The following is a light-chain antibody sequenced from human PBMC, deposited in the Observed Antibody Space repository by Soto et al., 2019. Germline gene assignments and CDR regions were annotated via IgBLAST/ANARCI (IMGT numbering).Light chain of an antibody. J-gene: IGLJ1*01. Sequence: QSALTQPASVSGSPGQSTTISCTGTTSDIGAYNYVSWYQQHAGKAPKLIIYEVSRRPSGVSNRFSGSKSGSTASLTISGLQAEDEALYYCGSSSGITTLLFATGTKVTVL. CDR3: GSSSGITTLL. CDR2: EVS. V-gene: IGLV2-14*01. CDR1: TSDIGAYNY.